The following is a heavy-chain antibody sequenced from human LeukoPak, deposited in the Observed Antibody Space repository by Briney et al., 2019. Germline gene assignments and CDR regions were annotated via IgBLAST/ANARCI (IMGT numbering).Heavy chain of an antibody. Sequence: GGSLRLSCAASGFTFSTCWMNWVRQAPGKGLEWVANMNQDGSLQYYVDSVKGRFTISRDNAKNSLHLQMNSLRAEDTAVYYCARVLAGHNWFDPWGQGTLVTVSS. J-gene: IGHJ5*02. V-gene: IGHV3-7*03. D-gene: IGHD3-3*01. CDR2: MNQDGSLQ. CDR1: GFTFSTCW. CDR3: ARVLAGHNWFDP.